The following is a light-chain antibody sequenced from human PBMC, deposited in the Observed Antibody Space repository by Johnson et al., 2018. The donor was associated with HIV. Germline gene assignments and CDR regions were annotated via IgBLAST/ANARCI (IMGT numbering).Light chain of an antibody. Sequence: QSVLTQPPSVSAAPGQKVTISCSGSSSDMGNYAVSWYQQLPGTAPKLLIYENNKRPSGIPDRFSASKSGTSATLGITGLQTGDEAYYYCGTWDNSLSNGGVFGTGTKVTVL. V-gene: IGLV1-51*02. CDR2: ENN. J-gene: IGLJ1*01. CDR1: SSDMGNYA. CDR3: GTWDNSLSNGGV.